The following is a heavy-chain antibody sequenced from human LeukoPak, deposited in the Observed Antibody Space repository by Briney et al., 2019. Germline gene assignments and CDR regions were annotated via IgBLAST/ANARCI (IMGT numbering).Heavy chain of an antibody. V-gene: IGHV1-18*01. CDR2: ISAYNGDT. D-gene: IGHD6-13*01. CDR1: GYTFTSYG. Sequence: ASVKVSCKASGYTFTSYGISWVRQAPGQGLEWMGWISAYNGDTNYAQKLQGRVTMTTDTSTSTAYMELRSLRSDDTAVYYCASTGQAAAGTTAPNQFDYWGQGTLVTVSS. CDR3: ASTGQAAAGTTAPNQFDY. J-gene: IGHJ4*02.